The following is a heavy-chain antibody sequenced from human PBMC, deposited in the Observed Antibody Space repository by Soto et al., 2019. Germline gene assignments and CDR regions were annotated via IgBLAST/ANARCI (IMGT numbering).Heavy chain of an antibody. D-gene: IGHD2-15*01. CDR1: GFTFSSYA. CDR2: ISGSGGST. V-gene: IGHV3-23*01. J-gene: IGHJ3*02. Sequence: GGSLRLSCAASGFTFSSYAMSWVRQAPGKGLDWVSAISGSGGSTYYADSVKGRFTISRDNAKNTLYLQMNSLRAEDTAVYYCARDERYCSGGSGLDDAFDIWGQGTMVTVSS. CDR3: ARDERYCSGGSGLDDAFDI.